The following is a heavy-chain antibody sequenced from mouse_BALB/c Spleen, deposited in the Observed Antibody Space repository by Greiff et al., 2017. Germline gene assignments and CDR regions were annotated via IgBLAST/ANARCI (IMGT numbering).Heavy chain of an antibody. CDR2: IDPYNGGT. CDR3: ARWGDYYGSSPYAMDY. CDR1: GYAFTSYN. D-gene: IGHD1-1*01. V-gene: IGHV1S135*01. Sequence: EVQLQQSGPELVKPGASVKVSCKASGYAFTSYNMYWVKQSHGKSLEWIGYIDPYNGGTSYNQKFKDKATLTADKSSSTAYMQLSRLTSEDSAVYYCARWGDYYGSSPYAMDYWGQGTSVTVSS. J-gene: IGHJ4*01.